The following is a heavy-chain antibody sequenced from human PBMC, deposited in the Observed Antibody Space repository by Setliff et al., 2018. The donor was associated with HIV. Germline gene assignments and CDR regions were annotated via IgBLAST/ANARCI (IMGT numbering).Heavy chain of an antibody. CDR3: ARGHCSGTNCYGGDNYGMDV. D-gene: IGHD2-2*01. CDR1: GGSISSDNW. V-gene: IGHV4-4*02. J-gene: IGHJ6*02. Sequence: SETLSLTCAVSGGSISSDNWWSWVRQAPGKGLEWIGEIYHSEYTNYNPSLKGRVSMSVDKSKSQFSVKLTSVTAADTAVYYCARGHCSGTNCYGGDNYGMDVWRQGTTVTVSS. CDR2: IYHSEYT.